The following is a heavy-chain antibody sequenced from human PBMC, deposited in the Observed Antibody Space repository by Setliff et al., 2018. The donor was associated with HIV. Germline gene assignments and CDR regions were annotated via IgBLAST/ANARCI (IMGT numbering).Heavy chain of an antibody. J-gene: IGHJ3*02. V-gene: IGHV4-59*11. CDR1: GGSISSHY. D-gene: IGHD2-21*01. CDR3: AKRASYSFQI. Sequence: TLSLTCTVSGGSISSHYWSWIRQPPGKGLEWIGYIYYSGSTNYNPSLKSRVTISVDTSKNQFSLKLSSVTAADTAVYYCAKRASYSFQIWGRGTMVTVSS. CDR2: IYYSGST.